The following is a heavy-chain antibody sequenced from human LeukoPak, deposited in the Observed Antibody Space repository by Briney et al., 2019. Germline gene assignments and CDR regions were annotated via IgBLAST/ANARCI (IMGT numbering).Heavy chain of an antibody. CDR2: IYYSGST. CDR1: GGSISSGGYY. J-gene: IGHJ6*03. Sequence: SETLSLTCTVSGGSISSGGYYWSWIRQHPGKGLEWIGYIYYSGSTYYNPSLKSRVTISVDTSKFQFSLKLSSVTAADTAVYYCARATLDDYDFWSGPRKAYYMDVWGKGTTVTVSS. D-gene: IGHD3-3*01. V-gene: IGHV4-31*03. CDR3: ARATLDDYDFWSGPRKAYYMDV.